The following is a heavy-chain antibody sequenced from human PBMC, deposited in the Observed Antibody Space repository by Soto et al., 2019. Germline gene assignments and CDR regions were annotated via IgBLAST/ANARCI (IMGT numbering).Heavy chain of an antibody. D-gene: IGHD5-18*01. V-gene: IGHV1-3*01. J-gene: IGHJ6*02. CDR2: INAGNGNT. Sequence: ASVKVSCKASGYTFTSYAMHWMRQAPGQRLEWMGWINAGNGNTKYSQKFQGRVTITRDTSASTEYMELSSLRSEDTAVYYCARVRLWYYYGMDVWGQGTTVTVS. CDR1: GYTFTSYA. CDR3: ARVRLWYYYGMDV.